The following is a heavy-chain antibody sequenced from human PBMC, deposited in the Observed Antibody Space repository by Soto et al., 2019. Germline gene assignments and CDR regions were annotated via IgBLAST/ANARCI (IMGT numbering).Heavy chain of an antibody. D-gene: IGHD5-12*01. Sequence: ASVKVSCKASGYTFTSYAMHWVRQAPGQRLEWMGWINAGNGNTKYSQKFQGRVTITRDTSASTAYMELSSLRSEDTAVYYCAREVVATEYYYYGMDVWGQGTTVTVSS. CDR2: INAGNGNT. J-gene: IGHJ6*02. V-gene: IGHV1-3*01. CDR1: GYTFTSYA. CDR3: AREVVATEYYYYGMDV.